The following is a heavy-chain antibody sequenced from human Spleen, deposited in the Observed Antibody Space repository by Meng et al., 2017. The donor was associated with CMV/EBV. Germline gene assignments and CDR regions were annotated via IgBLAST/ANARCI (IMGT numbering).Heavy chain of an antibody. CDR2: ISSSGGTI. CDR1: GFDFTSYE. Sequence: SGFDFTSYEMNWVRQAPGKGLEWISYISSSGGTIYYADSVKGRFTISRHNAKSSLYLQMNSLRAEDTAIYYCAKPTKGGNYYYFYGMDVWGQGTTVTVSS. J-gene: IGHJ6*02. V-gene: IGHV3-48*03. CDR3: AKPTKGGNYYYFYGMDV. D-gene: IGHD1-26*01.